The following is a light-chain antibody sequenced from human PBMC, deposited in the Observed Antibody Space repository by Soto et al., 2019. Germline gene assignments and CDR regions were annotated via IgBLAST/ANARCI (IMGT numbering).Light chain of an antibody. V-gene: IGKV3-15*01. CDR3: QHYDAWRRT. CDR2: DAI. Sequence: DKLMSHSPATLSVSLGERVTLSCRASQNIHNHMSWFLQKPGQTPRLLIYDAIIRAPDVPARFSGSWSGTELTRTISSLQSEDFVVYYCQHYDAWRRTVGVGTKADSK. CDR1: QNIHNH. J-gene: IGKJ4*01.